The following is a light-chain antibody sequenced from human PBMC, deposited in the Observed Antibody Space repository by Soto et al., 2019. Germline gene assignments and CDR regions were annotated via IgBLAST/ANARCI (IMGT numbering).Light chain of an antibody. CDR2: AAS. CDR3: QQSYSTPLT. CDR1: QGISNY. V-gene: IGKV1-39*01. Sequence: NQLSEAPSSLAAAVGGRGTITCRASQGISNYLAWYQQKPGKAPTLLIYAASSLQSGVTSRFSGSGSGTDFTLTISSLQPEDFATYYCQQSYSTPLTFGGGTKVDIK. J-gene: IGKJ4*01.